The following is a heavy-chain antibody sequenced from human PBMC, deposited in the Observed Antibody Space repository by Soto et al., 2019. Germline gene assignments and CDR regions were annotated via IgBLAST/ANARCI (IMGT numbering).Heavy chain of an antibody. V-gene: IGHV1-24*01. Sequence: GASVKVSCKVSGYTLTELSMHWVRQAPGKGLEWMGGFDPEDGETIYAQKFQGRVTMTTDTSTSTAYMELRSLRSDDTAVYYCARHILSGNYPDSFDCWGQGTPVTVS. J-gene: IGHJ4*02. D-gene: IGHD1-26*01. CDR1: GYTLTELS. CDR2: FDPEDGET. CDR3: ARHILSGNYPDSFDC.